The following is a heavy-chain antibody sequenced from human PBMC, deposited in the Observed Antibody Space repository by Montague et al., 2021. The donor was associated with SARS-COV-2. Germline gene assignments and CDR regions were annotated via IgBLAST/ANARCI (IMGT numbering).Heavy chain of an antibody. J-gene: IGHJ4*02. D-gene: IGHD4-23*01. CDR2: SGST. Sequence: SGSTSSNFAHRSRVTISLATSKNQFSLQLRSMTAADTAVYYCARGGGGFALDYWGQGTLVTVSS. CDR3: ARGGGGFALDY. V-gene: IGHV4-59*09.